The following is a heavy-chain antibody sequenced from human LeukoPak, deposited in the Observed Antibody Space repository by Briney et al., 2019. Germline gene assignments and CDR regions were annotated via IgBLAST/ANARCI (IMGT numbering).Heavy chain of an antibody. CDR3: ARDRSVVGAFGPDAFDI. D-gene: IGHD1-26*01. V-gene: IGHV1-2*02. CDR2: SNPNSGGT. Sequence: ASVKVSCKASGYTFTGYYMHWVRQAPGQGLEWMGWSNPNSGGTNYAQKFQGRVTMTRDTSISTAYMELSRLRSDDTAVYYCARDRSVVGAFGPDAFDIWGQGTMVTVSS. J-gene: IGHJ3*02. CDR1: GYTFTGYY.